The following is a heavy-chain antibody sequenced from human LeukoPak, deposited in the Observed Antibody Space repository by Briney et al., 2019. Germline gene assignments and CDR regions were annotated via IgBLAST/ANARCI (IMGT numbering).Heavy chain of an antibody. D-gene: IGHD2-8*01. V-gene: IGHV1-18*01. CDR1: GYTFTSYG. J-gene: IGHJ4*02. Sequence: ASVKVSCKASGYTFTSYGISWVRQAPGQGLEWMGWISAYNGNTNYVQKLQGRVTMTTDTSTSTAYMELRSLRSDDTAVYYCARDWRKGYCTNGVCPGTTPPRFDYWGQGTLVTVSS. CDR2: ISAYNGNT. CDR3: ARDWRKGYCTNGVCPGTTPPRFDY.